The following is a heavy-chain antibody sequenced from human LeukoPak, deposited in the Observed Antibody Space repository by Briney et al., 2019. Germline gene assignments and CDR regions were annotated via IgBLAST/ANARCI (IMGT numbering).Heavy chain of an antibody. J-gene: IGHJ4*02. D-gene: IGHD3-22*01. Sequence: GGSLRLSCAASGFTVSSNYMSWVRQAPGKGLEWVSVIYSGGSTYYADSVKGRFTISRDNSKNTLYLQMNSLRAEDTAVYYCARTRSGSSGYSYYFDYWGQGTLVTVSS. CDR3: ARTRSGSSGYSYYFDY. V-gene: IGHV3-53*01. CDR2: IYSGGST. CDR1: GFTVSSNY.